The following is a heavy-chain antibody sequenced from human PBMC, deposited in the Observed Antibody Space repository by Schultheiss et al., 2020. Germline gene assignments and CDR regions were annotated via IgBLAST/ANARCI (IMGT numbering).Heavy chain of an antibody. V-gene: IGHV1-58*01. Sequence: SVKVSCKASGFTFTSSAVQWVRQARGQRLEWIGWIVVGSGNTNYAQKFQERVTITRDMSTSTAYMELSSLRSEDTAVYYCAAVGRQQLESYYYYYMDVWGKGNTVNVSS. J-gene: IGHJ6*03. D-gene: IGHD6-13*01. CDR2: IVVGSGNT. CDR3: AAVGRQQLESYYYYYMDV. CDR1: GFTFTSSA.